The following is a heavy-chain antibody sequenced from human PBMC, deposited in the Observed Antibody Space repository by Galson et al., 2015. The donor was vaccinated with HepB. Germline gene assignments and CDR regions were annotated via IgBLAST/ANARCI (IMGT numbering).Heavy chain of an antibody. V-gene: IGHV2-5*02. D-gene: IGHD6-13*01. CDR3: AHRPQSIIAAAGKLHNWFDP. CDR1: GFSLSTSGVG. Sequence: PALVKPTQTLTLTCTFSGFSLSTSGVGVGWIRQPPGKALEWLALIYWDDDKRYSPSLKSRLTITKDTSKNQVVLTMTNMDPVDTATYYCAHRPQSIIAAAGKLHNWFDPWGQGTLVTVSS. J-gene: IGHJ5*02. CDR2: IYWDDDK.